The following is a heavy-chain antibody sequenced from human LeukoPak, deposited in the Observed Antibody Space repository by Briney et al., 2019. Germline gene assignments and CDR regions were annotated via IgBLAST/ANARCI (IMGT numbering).Heavy chain of an antibody. CDR3: ATLGHPFDY. V-gene: IGHV3-48*03. CDR2: ITSRGDAT. J-gene: IGHJ4*02. Sequence: GGSLRLSCVVSGFIFSDYEMSWVRQAPWNGLERVAYITSRGDATEYADSVKGRFTISRDSPKNSLYLQMNSLRAEDTGVYYCATLGHPFDYWGQGTLVTVSS. CDR1: GFIFSDYE.